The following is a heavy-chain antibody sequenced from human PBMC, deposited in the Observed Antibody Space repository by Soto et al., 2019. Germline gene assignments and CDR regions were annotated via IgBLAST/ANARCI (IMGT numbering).Heavy chain of an antibody. D-gene: IGHD2-2*01. CDR2: IYTSGST. CDR3: ARDWDIVVVPAAIGTGYFDY. J-gene: IGHJ4*02. V-gene: IGHV4-4*07. CDR1: GGSISSYY. Sequence: SETLSLTCTVSGGSISSYYWSWIRQPAGKGLEWIGRIYTSGSTNYNPSLKSRVTMSVDTSKNQFSLKLSSVTAADTAVYYCARDWDIVVVPAAIGTGYFDYWGQGTLDTVSS.